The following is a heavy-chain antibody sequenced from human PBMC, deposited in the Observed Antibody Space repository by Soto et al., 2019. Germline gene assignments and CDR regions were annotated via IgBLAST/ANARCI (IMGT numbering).Heavy chain of an antibody. Sequence: PGWSLRLSCAASGFTFSSYAMSLVRQAPGKGLEWVSAISGSGGSTFYADSVKGRFTISRENSKNTLYLQMNGLRAEDTAVYYCAKDERGISGPTGYWGEGTLVPVSS. CDR1: GFTFSSYA. J-gene: IGHJ4*02. D-gene: IGHD6-19*01. CDR2: ISGSGGST. CDR3: AKDERGISGPTGY. V-gene: IGHV3-23*01.